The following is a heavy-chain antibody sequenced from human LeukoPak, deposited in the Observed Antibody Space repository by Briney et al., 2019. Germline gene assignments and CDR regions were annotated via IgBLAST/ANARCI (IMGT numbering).Heavy chain of an antibody. CDR1: GGSISSYY. V-gene: IGHV4-59*01. J-gene: IGHJ6*02. CDR3: ARDGLSYGMDV. CDR2: IYYSGST. Sequence: SETLSLTCTVSGGSISSYYWSWIRQPPGKGLEWIGYIYYSGSTNYNPSLKGRVTISVDTSKNQFSLKLSSVTAADTAVYYCARDGLSYGMDVWGQGTTVTVSS.